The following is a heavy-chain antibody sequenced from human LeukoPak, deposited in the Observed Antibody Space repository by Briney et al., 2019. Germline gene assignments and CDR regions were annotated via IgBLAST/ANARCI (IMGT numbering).Heavy chain of an antibody. CDR1: GFTFSSYA. Sequence: PGVSLRLSCTASGFTFSSYAMHWVRQAPRKGLEWVAVMSYDGSNKYYADSVKGRVTISIDNSENTLFLKMNSMRAEDAAVSYCARDQGLGGNADYWGQGTLVTVSS. J-gene: IGHJ4*02. CDR2: MSYDGSNK. D-gene: IGHD4-23*01. CDR3: ARDQGLGGNADY. V-gene: IGHV3-30*04.